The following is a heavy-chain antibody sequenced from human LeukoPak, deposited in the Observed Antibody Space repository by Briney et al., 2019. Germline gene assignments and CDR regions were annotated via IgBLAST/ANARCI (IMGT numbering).Heavy chain of an antibody. CDR2: IRGSGTTI. J-gene: IGHJ4*02. V-gene: IGHV3-48*01. D-gene: IGHD2-2*01. Sequence: GGSLRLSCAASGFTFSTSSMNWVRQAPGKGLEWISYIRGSGTTIYYADSVKGRFTISRDNARNSLYLQMDRLRAEDTAVYFCARDSRSHCGTDACYGPYFDYWGQGTLVTVSS. CDR3: ARDSRSHCGTDACYGPYFDY. CDR1: GFTFSTSS.